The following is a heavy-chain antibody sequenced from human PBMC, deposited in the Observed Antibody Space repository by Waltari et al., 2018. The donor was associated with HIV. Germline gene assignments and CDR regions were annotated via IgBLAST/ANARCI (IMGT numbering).Heavy chain of an antibody. V-gene: IGHV3-9*01. CDR2: ISWNSGSI. J-gene: IGHJ4*02. CDR1: GFTFDDYA. CDR3: AKDKESYEGANYFDY. Sequence: EVQLVESGGGLVQPGRSLRLSCAASGFTFDDYAMHWVRQAPGKGLEWVSGISWNSGSIGYADSVKGRFTISRDNAKNSLYLQMNSLRAEDTALYYCAKDKESYEGANYFDYWGQGTLVTVSS. D-gene: IGHD5-12*01.